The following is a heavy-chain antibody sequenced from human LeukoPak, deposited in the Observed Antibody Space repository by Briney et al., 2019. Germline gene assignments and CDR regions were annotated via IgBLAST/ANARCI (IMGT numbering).Heavy chain of an antibody. J-gene: IGHJ4*02. CDR3: AKVGYCYSASCAGFDY. CDR2: ISGSGGST. V-gene: IGHV3-23*01. CDR1: GFTFTYYA. Sequence: PGGSLRLSCAASGFTFTYYAMSWVRHAPGKGLEWVSTISGSGGSTYYADSVKGRFTITSDNSKNTLYLQMNSLRAEDTAVYYCAKVGYCYSASCAGFDYWGQGTLVTVSS. D-gene: IGHD2-2*01.